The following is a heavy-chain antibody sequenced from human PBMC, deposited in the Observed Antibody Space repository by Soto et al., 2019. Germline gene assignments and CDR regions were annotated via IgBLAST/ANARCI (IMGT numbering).Heavy chain of an antibody. CDR2: IGSRTSDI. CDR3: VRDYYDTSGYPNTFDM. J-gene: IGHJ3*02. V-gene: IGHV3-21*01. D-gene: IGHD3-22*01. Sequence: VGSLRLSCAASGFTLSRHTMNWVRQAPGKGLEWVSFIGSRTSDIYYADSVKGRFTISRDNAKNSLYLDLARLRAEDTAVYFCVRDYYDTSGYPNTFDMWGQGTMVTVSS. CDR1: GFTLSRHT.